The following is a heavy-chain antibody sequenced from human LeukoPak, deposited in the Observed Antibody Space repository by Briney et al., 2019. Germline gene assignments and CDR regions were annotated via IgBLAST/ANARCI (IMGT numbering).Heavy chain of an antibody. V-gene: IGHV4-59*01. CDR3: ARSGYSYGLVDY. D-gene: IGHD5-18*01. J-gene: IGHJ4*02. CDR2: IYYNGDT. CDR1: GVSISSDY. Sequence: SETLSLTGTVSGVSISSDYWSWTRQPPGKGLEWRGNIYYNGDTNYNPALKSRVTISGDTSKNQFSLKLSSVAAADTAVYYCARSGYSYGLVDYWGQGTLVTVSS.